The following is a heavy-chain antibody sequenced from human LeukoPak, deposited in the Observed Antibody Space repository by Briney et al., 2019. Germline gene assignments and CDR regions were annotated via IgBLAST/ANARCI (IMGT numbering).Heavy chain of an antibody. Sequence: HGESLEISCEVYGYSFTTYWLGWVRQMPGKGLEWMGTSNPGDSDIRYSPSFQGQVTISADKSISTAYLQWSSLKASDTAMYYCARHVSSSRVAFDIWGQGTMVTVSS. V-gene: IGHV5-51*01. J-gene: IGHJ3*02. CDR3: ARHVSSSRVAFDI. CDR1: GYSFTTYW. CDR2: SNPGDSDI. D-gene: IGHD2-2*01.